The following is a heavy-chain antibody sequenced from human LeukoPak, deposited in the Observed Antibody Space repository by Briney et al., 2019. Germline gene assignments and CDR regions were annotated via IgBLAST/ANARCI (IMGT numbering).Heavy chain of an antibody. D-gene: IGHD6-19*01. CDR1: GGSIDNSHYY. CDR2: IHYSGST. V-gene: IGHV4-39*01. Sequence: SETLSLTCTISGGSIDNSHYYWGWIRQPPGEGLEWIASIHYSGSTHYNPSLKSRVTISVDTSKNQFSLKLSSVTAADTAVYYCVRLASGLIDYWGQGTLVTVSS. CDR3: VRLASGLIDY. J-gene: IGHJ4*02.